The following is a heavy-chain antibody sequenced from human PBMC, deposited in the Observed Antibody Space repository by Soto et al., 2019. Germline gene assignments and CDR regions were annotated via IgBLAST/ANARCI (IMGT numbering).Heavy chain of an antibody. D-gene: IGHD4-17*01. J-gene: IGHJ4*02. CDR1: GFTCSSYA. V-gene: IGHV3-64*01. CDR2: ISSNGGST. CDR3: ARESGATVTFDY. Sequence: GGSLRLSCAASGFTCSSYAMHWVRQAPGKGLEYVSAISSNGGSTYYANSVKGRFTISRDNSKNTLYLQMGSLRAEDMAVYYCARESGATVTFDYWGQGTLVTVSS.